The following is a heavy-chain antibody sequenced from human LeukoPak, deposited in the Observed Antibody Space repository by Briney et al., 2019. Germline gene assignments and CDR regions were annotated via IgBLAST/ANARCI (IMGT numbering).Heavy chain of an antibody. Sequence: SETLSLTCSVSGGSISSSTYYWGWIRQSPGKGLEWIGTIYYSGSTYYNPSLKSRVTISVDTSKNQFSLKLSSVTAADTAVYHCARDRLLEDRDYYYYYYMDVWGKGTTVTVSS. V-gene: IGHV4-39*07. CDR2: IYYSGST. D-gene: IGHD1-1*01. J-gene: IGHJ6*03. CDR3: ARDRLLEDRDYYYYYYMDV. CDR1: GGSISSSTYY.